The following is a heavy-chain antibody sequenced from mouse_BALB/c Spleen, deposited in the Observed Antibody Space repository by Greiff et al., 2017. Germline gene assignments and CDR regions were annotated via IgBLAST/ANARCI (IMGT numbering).Heavy chain of an antibody. CDR2: ISSGGGST. V-gene: IGHV5-12-1*01. CDR3: ARADGRNYAMDY. Sequence: EVKLVESGGGLVKPGGSLKLSCAASGFAFSSYDMSWVRQTPEKRLEWVAYISSGGGSTYYPDSVKGRFTISRDNAKNNLYLQMSSLKSEDTAMYYCARADGRNYAMDYWGQGTSVTVSS. CDR1: GFAFSSYD. D-gene: IGHD1-1*01. J-gene: IGHJ4*01.